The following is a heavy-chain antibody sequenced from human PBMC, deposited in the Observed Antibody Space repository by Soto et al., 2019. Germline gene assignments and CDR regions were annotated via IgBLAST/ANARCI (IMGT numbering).Heavy chain of an antibody. J-gene: IGHJ6*02. Sequence: QVQLQESGPGLVKPSQTLSLTRTVSGGSISSGGYYWYWIRQHPGKVLEWIGYIYYSGTTYYNPSLKSRVTIAVDTSKNQFSLKLSSVTAADTAVYYCAASCVACGGFNYYGMDVWGQGTTVPVSS. CDR3: AASCVACGGFNYYGMDV. D-gene: IGHD2-21*01. CDR1: GGSISSGGYY. V-gene: IGHV4-31*03. CDR2: IYYSGTT.